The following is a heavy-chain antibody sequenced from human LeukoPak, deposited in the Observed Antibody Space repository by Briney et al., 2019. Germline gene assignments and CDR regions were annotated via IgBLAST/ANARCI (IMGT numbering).Heavy chain of an antibody. CDR3: ATEQVSGSAWGSDY. Sequence: SETLSLTCAVSDGSISRYLWSWIRQPAGKGLEWLGRIHTSGTTTYSPSFQSRVTMSMDTSKKQISLRLSSVTAADTAVYYCATEQVSGSAWGSDYWGQGSLATVSS. V-gene: IGHV4-4*07. J-gene: IGHJ4*02. CDR2: IHTSGTT. D-gene: IGHD6-19*01. CDR1: DGSISRYL.